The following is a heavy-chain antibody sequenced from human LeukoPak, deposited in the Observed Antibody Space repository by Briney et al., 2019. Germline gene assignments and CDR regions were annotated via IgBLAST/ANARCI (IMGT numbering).Heavy chain of an antibody. V-gene: IGHV3-33*01. Sequence: GGSLRLSCTTSGFTFSMYDMHWVRQAPDKGLEWVAVIRFDGSNEDYLDSVKGRFTISRDNAKTTLDLQMNSLRAEDTAVYYCARGGGYGFDYPLDYWGQGSLVIVSS. J-gene: IGHJ4*02. CDR2: IRFDGSNE. D-gene: IGHD3-9*01. CDR1: GFTFSMYD. CDR3: ARGGGYGFDYPLDY.